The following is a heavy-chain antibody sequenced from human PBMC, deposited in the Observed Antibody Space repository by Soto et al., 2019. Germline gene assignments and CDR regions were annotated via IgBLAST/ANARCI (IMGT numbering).Heavy chain of an antibody. Sequence: EVQLVESGGGLVKPGGSLRLSCAASGLTFSNIWMSWVRQAPGKGLEWVGRVKSKSDGGTTDYAAPVKGRFPISRDDSKNTLYLQMNSLKTEETAVYYCTTIASVGELLNHWGQGTLVTVSS. D-gene: IGHD1-26*01. V-gene: IGHV3-15*01. CDR2: VKSKSDGGTT. CDR3: TTIASVGELLNH. J-gene: IGHJ4*02. CDR1: GLTFSNIW.